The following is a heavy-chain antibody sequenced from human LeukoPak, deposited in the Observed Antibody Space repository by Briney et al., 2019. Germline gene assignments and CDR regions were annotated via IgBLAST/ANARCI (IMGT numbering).Heavy chain of an antibody. Sequence: KPSETLSLTCTVSGGSISSYYWSWIRQPPGKGLEWIGYIYYSGSTNYNPSLKSRVTISVDTSKNQFSLKLSSVTAADTAVYYCARGPGIAAAGQAFDIWGQGTMVTVSS. CDR2: IYYSGST. CDR3: ARGPGIAAAGQAFDI. D-gene: IGHD6-13*01. J-gene: IGHJ3*02. CDR1: GGSISSYY. V-gene: IGHV4-59*01.